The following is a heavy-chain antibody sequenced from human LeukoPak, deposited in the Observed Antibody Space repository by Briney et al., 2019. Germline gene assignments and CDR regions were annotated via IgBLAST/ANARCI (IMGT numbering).Heavy chain of an antibody. V-gene: IGHV3-53*01. CDR3: ARDYYDSSGYFDWHFLH. CDR1: GFTVSSNY. J-gene: IGHJ1*01. D-gene: IGHD3-22*01. Sequence: GGSLRLSCAASGFTVSSNYMSWVRQAPGKGLEWVSVIYSGGSTYYADSVKGRFTISRDNSKNTLYLQMNSLRAEDTAVYYCARDYYDSSGYFDWHFLHWGQGTLVTVSS. CDR2: IYSGGST.